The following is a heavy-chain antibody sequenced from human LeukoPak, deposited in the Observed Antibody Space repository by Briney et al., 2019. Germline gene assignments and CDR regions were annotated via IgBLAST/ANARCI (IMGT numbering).Heavy chain of an antibody. Sequence: PSETLSLTCSVSGGSISSYYWSWIRQPPGKGLEWIGYIYYSGGTNYNPSLKSRVTISVDTSKNQCSLKLTSATAADTAVYYCARDDKAAGTSWFDPWGQGTLVTVSS. CDR1: GGSISSYY. D-gene: IGHD6-13*01. CDR2: IYYSGGT. J-gene: IGHJ5*02. CDR3: ARDDKAAGTSWFDP. V-gene: IGHV4-59*01.